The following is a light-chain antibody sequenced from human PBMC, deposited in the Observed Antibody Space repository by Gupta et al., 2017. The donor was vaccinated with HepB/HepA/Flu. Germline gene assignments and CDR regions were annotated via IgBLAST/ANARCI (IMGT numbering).Light chain of an antibody. CDR2: KSS. Sequence: DIQMTQSPSTLSASVGDRVTITSRASANINVWLAWYQQKPGKAPKLLIYKSSTVETGVPSRFVGSGSGTEFTLTIDSRQPDDFATYYCQQWHYSSRTFGQGTKVDFK. CDR1: ANINVW. V-gene: IGKV1-5*03. CDR3: QQWHYSSRT. J-gene: IGKJ1*01.